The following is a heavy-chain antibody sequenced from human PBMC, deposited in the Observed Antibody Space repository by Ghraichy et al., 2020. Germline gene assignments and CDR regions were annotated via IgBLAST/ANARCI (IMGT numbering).Heavy chain of an antibody. J-gene: IGHJ4*02. D-gene: IGHD4-17*01. Sequence: GGSLRLSCAASGFTFSSYWMSWVRQAPGKGLEWVANINRDESEKYYVDSVKGRFTISRDYAENSVYLQMNSLRAEDTAVYYCARENGDYGDDLDYWGQGTLVTVSS. CDR3: ARENGDYGDDLDY. V-gene: IGHV3-7*03. CDR1: GFTFSSYW. CDR2: INRDESEK.